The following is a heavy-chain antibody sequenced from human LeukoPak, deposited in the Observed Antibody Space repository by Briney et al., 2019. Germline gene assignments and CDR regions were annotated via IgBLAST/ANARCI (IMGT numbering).Heavy chain of an antibody. Sequence: SETLSLTCTVSGGSISSYYWSWIRQPPGKGLEWIGYIYYSGSTNYNPSLKSRVTISVDTSKNQFSLKLSSVTAADTAVYYCARGGYVWGSYRPFGYFDYWGQGTLVTVSS. CDR2: IYYSGST. V-gene: IGHV4-59*12. CDR3: ARGGYVWGSYRPFGYFDY. J-gene: IGHJ4*02. CDR1: GGSISSYY. D-gene: IGHD3-16*02.